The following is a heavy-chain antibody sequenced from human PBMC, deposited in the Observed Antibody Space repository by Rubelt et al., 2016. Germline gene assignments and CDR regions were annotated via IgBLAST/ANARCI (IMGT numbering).Heavy chain of an antibody. V-gene: IGHV4-59*01. D-gene: IGHD6-19*01. CDR3: ARSEQWLVYYYYGMDV. Sequence: NYNPSLKSRVTISVDTSKNQFSLKLSSVTAADTAVYYCARSEQWLVYYYYGMDVWGQGTTVTVSS. J-gene: IGHJ6*02.